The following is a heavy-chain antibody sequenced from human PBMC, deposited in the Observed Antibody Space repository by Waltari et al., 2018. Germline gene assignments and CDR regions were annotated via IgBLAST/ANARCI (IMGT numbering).Heavy chain of an antibody. D-gene: IGHD3-16*01. Sequence: EVQLVQSGGVLVQPGGSLRLSCAGSGFTVSSVYMTWVRQAPGKGLEYVAVIYRDGRTFTADPVKGRFTISRDNYENTLYLQMNSLTTDDTAVYYCATRFQDYFDYWGQGTLVTVSS. V-gene: IGHV3-66*02. J-gene: IGHJ4*02. CDR3: ATRFQDYFDY. CDR1: GFTVSSVY. CDR2: IYRDGRT.